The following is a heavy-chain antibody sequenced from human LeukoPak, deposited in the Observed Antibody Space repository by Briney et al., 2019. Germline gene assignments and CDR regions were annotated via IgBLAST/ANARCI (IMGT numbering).Heavy chain of an antibody. CDR3: ARDHRSGDFWSGYAPNYMDV. D-gene: IGHD3-3*01. CDR1: GFTFSSYG. Sequence: GGSLRLSCAASGFTFSSYGMHWVRQAPGKGLEWVAFIRYDGSNKYYADSVKGRFTISRDNSKNTLYLQMNSLRAEDTAVYYCARDHRSGDFWSGYAPNYMDVWGKGTTVTVSS. J-gene: IGHJ6*03. CDR2: IRYDGSNK. V-gene: IGHV3-30*02.